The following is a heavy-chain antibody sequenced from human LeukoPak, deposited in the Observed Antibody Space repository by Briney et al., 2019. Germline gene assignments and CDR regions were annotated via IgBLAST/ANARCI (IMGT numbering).Heavy chain of an antibody. D-gene: IGHD3-3*01. CDR2: ISGSGGNT. Sequence: GGSLRLSCAASGFTFSSYAMSWVRQAPGKGLEWASVISGSGGNTYYADSVKGRFTVSRDNSKNTLYLQMNSLRAEDTAIYYCAKILYGSGYFLLDSWGQGTLVTVSS. J-gene: IGHJ4*02. CDR1: GFTFSSYA. CDR3: AKILYGSGYFLLDS. V-gene: IGHV3-23*01.